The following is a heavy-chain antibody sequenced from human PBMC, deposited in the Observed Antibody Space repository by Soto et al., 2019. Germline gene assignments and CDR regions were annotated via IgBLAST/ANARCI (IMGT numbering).Heavy chain of an antibody. D-gene: IGHD5-12*01. CDR2: ISHSVST. V-gene: IGHV4-34*01. CDR1: GGSFSGYY. Sequence: SETLSLTCAVYGGSFSGYYWTWIRQPPGKGLEWIGNISHSVSTNYNPSLESRVTISVDTSRSRFSLKLSSVTAADTAVYYCARISGYAWVDYYGMDVWGQGTTVTVSS. J-gene: IGHJ6*02. CDR3: ARISGYAWVDYYGMDV.